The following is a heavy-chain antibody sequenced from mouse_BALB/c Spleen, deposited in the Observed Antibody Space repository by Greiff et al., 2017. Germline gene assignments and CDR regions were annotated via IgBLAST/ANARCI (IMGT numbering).Heavy chain of an antibody. CDR1: GFNIKDYY. CDR3: NAHYDGSSPRYFDV. D-gene: IGHD1-1*01. J-gene: IGHJ1*01. V-gene: IGHV14-4*02. Sequence: VQLQQSGAELVRSGASVKLSCTASGFNIKDYYMHWVKQRPEQGLEWIGWLDPENGDTEYAPKFQGKATMTADTSSNTAYLQLSSLTSEDTAVYYCNAHYDGSSPRYFDVWGAGTTVTVSS. CDR2: LDPENGDT.